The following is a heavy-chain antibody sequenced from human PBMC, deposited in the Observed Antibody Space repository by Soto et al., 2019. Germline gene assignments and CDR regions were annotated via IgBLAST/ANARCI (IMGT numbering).Heavy chain of an antibody. Sequence: EVQLVESGGGLVQPGRSLRLSCAASGFTFDDYAMHWVRQAPGKGLEWVSGISWNSGSIGYADSVKGRFTISRDNAKNSLYVQMNSLRAEDTALYYCAKDVVAATLDAFDIWGQGTMVTVSS. CDR3: AKDVVAATLDAFDI. J-gene: IGHJ3*02. V-gene: IGHV3-9*01. D-gene: IGHD2-15*01. CDR1: GFTFDDYA. CDR2: ISWNSGSI.